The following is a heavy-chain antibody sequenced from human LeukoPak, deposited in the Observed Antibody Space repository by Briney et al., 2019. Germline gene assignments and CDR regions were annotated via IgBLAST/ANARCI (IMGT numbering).Heavy chain of an antibody. CDR1: GYRFPNYR. CDR3: VRHLSDTSMDY. Sequence: GDSLKISCEGSGYRFPNYRIAWVRQMPGKGLEWMGIIFPGDSDTRYSPSFQGQVSISVDKSISTAYLQWSSLKASDTAIYYCVRHLSDTSMDYWGQGTLVTVSS. CDR2: IFPGDSDT. V-gene: IGHV5-51*01. J-gene: IGHJ4*02. D-gene: IGHD5-18*01.